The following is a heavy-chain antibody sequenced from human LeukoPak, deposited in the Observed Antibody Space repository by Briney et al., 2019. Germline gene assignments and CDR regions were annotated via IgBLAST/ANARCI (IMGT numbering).Heavy chain of an antibody. D-gene: IGHD3-22*01. J-gene: IGHJ4*02. CDR1: GYTFTGYY. CDR2: INPNSGGT. Sequence: ASVKVSCKASGYTFTGYYMHWVRQAPGQGLEWMGWINPNSGGTNYAQKFQGWVTMTRDTSISTAYMELSRLRSDDTAVYYCARGHPKYYYDSSGYCLDYWGQGTLVTVSS. V-gene: IGHV1-2*04. CDR3: ARGHPKYYYDSSGYCLDY.